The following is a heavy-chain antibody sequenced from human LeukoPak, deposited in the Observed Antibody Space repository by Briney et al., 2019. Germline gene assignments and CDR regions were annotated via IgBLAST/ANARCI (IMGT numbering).Heavy chain of an antibody. Sequence: SETLSLTCSVSGGPISSYYWSWIRQPPGKGLEWIGYIYYSGSTSYNPSLKSRVTISVDTSKNQFSLKLSSVTAADTVVYYCARYTGEDNWFDPWGQGTLVTVSS. V-gene: IGHV4-59*08. J-gene: IGHJ5*02. CDR2: IYYSGST. CDR1: GGPISSYY. D-gene: IGHD7-27*01. CDR3: ARYTGEDNWFDP.